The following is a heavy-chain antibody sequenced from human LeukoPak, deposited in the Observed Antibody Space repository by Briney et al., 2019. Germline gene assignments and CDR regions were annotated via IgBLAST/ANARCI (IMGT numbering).Heavy chain of an antibody. CDR1: GGSFSGYY. D-gene: IGHD2-15*01. J-gene: IGHJ6*02. Sequence: PSETLSLTCAVYGGSFSGYYWSWIRLPPGKGLEWIGEINHGGSTNYNPSLKSRVTMSVDTSKNQFSLKLSSVTAADTAVYYCARARIVVVVAATPRHYYYGMDVWGQGTTVTVSS. V-gene: IGHV4-34*01. CDR2: INHGGST. CDR3: ARARIVVVVAATPRHYYYGMDV.